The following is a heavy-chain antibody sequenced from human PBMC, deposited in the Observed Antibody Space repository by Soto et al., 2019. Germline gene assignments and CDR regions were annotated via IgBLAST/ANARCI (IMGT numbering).Heavy chain of an antibody. D-gene: IGHD5-12*01. J-gene: IGHJ3*02. CDR1: GYTFTSYG. CDR3: ARELNFGGYDTRNALDS. Sequence: ASVKVSCKASGYTFTSYGISWVRQAPGQGLEWMGWISAYNGNTNYAQKLQGRVTMTTDTSTSTAYMELRSLRSDDTAVYYCARELNFGGYDTRNALDSWGQGTMVTVSS. CDR2: ISAYNGNT. V-gene: IGHV1-18*01.